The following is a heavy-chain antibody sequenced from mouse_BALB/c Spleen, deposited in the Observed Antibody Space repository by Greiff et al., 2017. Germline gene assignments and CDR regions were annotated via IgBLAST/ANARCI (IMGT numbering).Heavy chain of an antibody. CDR2: ISYSGST. Sequence: EVQLVESGPGLVKPSQSLSLTCTVTGYSITSDYAWNWIRQFPGNKLEWMGYISYSGSTSYNPSLKSRISITRDTSKNQFFLQLNSVTTEDTATYYCASYYRYDVAYWGQGTLVTVSA. CDR3: ASYYRYDVAY. J-gene: IGHJ3*01. V-gene: IGHV3-2*02. CDR1: GYSITSDYA. D-gene: IGHD2-14*01.